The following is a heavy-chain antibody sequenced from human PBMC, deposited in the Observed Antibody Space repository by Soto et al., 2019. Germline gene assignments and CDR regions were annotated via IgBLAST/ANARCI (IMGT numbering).Heavy chain of an antibody. D-gene: IGHD6-13*01. Sequence: QVQLVQSGAEVKKPGSSVKVSCKASGGTFSSYTISWVRQAPGQGLEWMGRIIPILGIANYAQKFQGRVTIAGDKSTSTAYRELSSLRSEDTAVYYCASRAAAGYYGMDVWGQGTTVTVSS. CDR3: ASRAAAGYYGMDV. V-gene: IGHV1-69*02. CDR1: GGTFSSYT. CDR2: IIPILGIA. J-gene: IGHJ6*02.